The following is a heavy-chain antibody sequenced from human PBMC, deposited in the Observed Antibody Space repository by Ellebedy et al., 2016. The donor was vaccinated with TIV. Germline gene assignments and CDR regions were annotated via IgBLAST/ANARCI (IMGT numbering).Heavy chain of an antibody. D-gene: IGHD5-12*01. CDR1: GFTFSSFW. V-gene: IGHV3-74*01. Sequence: GESLKISCAASGFTFSSFWMHWIRQAPGKGLVWVSRINSDGSYTSYADSVKGRFTISRDNAKNTLYLQMNSLRAEDTAVYYCASPTGYSGYDHIWARGNDAFDIWGQGTMVTVSS. J-gene: IGHJ3*02. CDR2: INSDGSYT. CDR3: ASPTGYSGYDHIWARGNDAFDI.